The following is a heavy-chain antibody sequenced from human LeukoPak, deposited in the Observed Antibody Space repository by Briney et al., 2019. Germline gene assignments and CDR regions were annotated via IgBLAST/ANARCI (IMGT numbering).Heavy chain of an antibody. Sequence: PGESLRLSCSASGFTFSTYAMHWVRQAPGKGLEYVSSVSSNVYSTHYADSVKGRFAISRDNSKNTLYLQMSSLRTEDTAVYYCVKDSKSSGWYVPPNFDYWGQGTLVTVSS. V-gene: IGHV3-64D*09. D-gene: IGHD6-19*01. CDR3: VKDSKSSGWYVPPNFDY. CDR1: GFTFSTYA. J-gene: IGHJ4*02. CDR2: VSSNVYST.